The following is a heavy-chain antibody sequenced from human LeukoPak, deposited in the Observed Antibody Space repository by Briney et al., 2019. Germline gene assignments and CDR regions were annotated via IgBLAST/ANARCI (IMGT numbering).Heavy chain of an antibody. CDR1: GFIFSYYG. CDR3: ARDGVHYEETHFDY. J-gene: IGHJ4*02. D-gene: IGHD3-22*01. CDR2: VWSTGDRT. V-gene: IGHV3-33*01. Sequence: PGGSLRLSCSASGFIFSYYGMHWVRQAPGKGPEWVGVVWSTGDRTYYGDSVKGRFIISRDNSKKTLYLEMNGLRAEDTAVYYCARDGVHYEETHFDYWGQGTLVTVSS.